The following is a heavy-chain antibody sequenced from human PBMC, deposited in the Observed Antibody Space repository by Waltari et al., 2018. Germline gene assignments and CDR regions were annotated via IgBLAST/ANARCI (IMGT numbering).Heavy chain of an antibody. CDR1: GFTFSSYA. J-gene: IGHJ4*02. D-gene: IGHD6-6*01. CDR3: AKAPYSSSQNFDY. Sequence: EVQLLESGGGLVQPGGSLRLSCAASGFTFSSYAMSWVRQAPGKGLEWVLVIYIGGSTYYADSVKGRFTITRDNSKNTLYLQMNSLRAEDTAVYYCAKAPYSSSQNFDYWGQGTLVTVSS. V-gene: IGHV3-23*03. CDR2: IYIGGST.